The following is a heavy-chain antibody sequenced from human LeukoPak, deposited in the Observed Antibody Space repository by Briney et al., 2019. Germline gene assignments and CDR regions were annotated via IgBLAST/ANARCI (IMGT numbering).Heavy chain of an antibody. Sequence: SETLSLTCTVSGGSISSSSYYWGWIRQPPGKGLEWIGSIYYSGSTYYNPSLKSRVTISVDTSKNQFSLKLSSVTAADTAVYYCARYDRGEPYYYYYGMDVWGQGTTVTVSS. V-gene: IGHV4-39*01. CDR3: ARYDRGEPYYYYYGMDV. CDR2: IYYSGST. CDR1: GGSISSSSYY. J-gene: IGHJ6*02. D-gene: IGHD3-16*01.